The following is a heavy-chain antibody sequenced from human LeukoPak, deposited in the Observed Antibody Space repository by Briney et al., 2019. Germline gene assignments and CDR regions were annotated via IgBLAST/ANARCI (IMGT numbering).Heavy chain of an antibody. CDR1: GFTFSSHY. J-gene: IGHJ4*02. V-gene: IGHV3-74*01. CDR2: IKTDGSST. CDR3: ARARGYSYAFDY. Sequence: GGSLRLSCAASGFTFSSHYMQWVRQAPGKGLVWVSGIKTDGSSTRYADSVKGRFTISRDNAKNSLYLQMNSLRAEDTAVYYCARARGYSYAFDYWGQGTLVTVSS. D-gene: IGHD5-18*01.